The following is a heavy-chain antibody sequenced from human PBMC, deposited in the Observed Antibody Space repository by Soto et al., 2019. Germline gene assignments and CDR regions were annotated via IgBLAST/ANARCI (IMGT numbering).Heavy chain of an antibody. Sequence: QALSLTFAISGDSVSSNSAACNLIRHSPSRGLEWLGRTYYRSKWYNDYAVSVKSRITINPDTSKNQFSLQLNSVTPEDTAVYYCARDRSSGWYPTYYYYGMDVWGQGTTVTVSS. CDR1: GDSVSSNSAA. D-gene: IGHD6-19*01. CDR3: ARDRSSGWYPTYYYYGMDV. V-gene: IGHV6-1*01. CDR2: TYYRSKWYN. J-gene: IGHJ6*02.